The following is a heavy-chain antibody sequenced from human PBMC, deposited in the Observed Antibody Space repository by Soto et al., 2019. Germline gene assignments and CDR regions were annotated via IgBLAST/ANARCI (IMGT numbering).Heavy chain of an antibody. D-gene: IGHD3-16*01. V-gene: IGHV2-5*02. CDR3: SHRRGMIMDV. J-gene: IGHJ6*02. CDR1: GFSLITGGVS. CDR2: ISGDDEK. Sequence: QITLKESGPTQVKPTQTLTLTCTFSGFSLITGGVSVAWIRQPPGKALEWLALISGDDEKRYSPSLSSRLTITKDTTKNQVVFTMTNMDPLDTAPYYCSHRRGMIMDVWGQGTTVTVSS.